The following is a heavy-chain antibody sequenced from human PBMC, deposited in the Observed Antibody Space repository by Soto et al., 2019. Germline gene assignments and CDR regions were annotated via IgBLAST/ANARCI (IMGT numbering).Heavy chain of an antibody. CDR1: GGTFSGHA. CDR2: LIPLFGTT. CDR3: ARGPNWGYRFDS. D-gene: IGHD7-27*01. J-gene: IGHJ4*02. Sequence: QVQLVQSGAEVKKPGSSVKVSCEASGGTFSGHAISWVRQAPGQGPEWMGGLIPLFGTTQHAQNFQNRLTITSDKSTSTAYMELTSLRFEDTAIYYCARGPNWGYRFDSWGQGTLVTVSS. V-gene: IGHV1-69*06.